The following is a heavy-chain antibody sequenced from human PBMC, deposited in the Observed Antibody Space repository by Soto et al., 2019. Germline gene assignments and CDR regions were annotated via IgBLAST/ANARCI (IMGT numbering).Heavy chain of an antibody. CDR2: IWYDGSNK. J-gene: IGHJ4*02. V-gene: IGHV3-33*08. CDR1: GFTFSGYA. D-gene: IGHD3-22*01. Sequence: PGGSLGLSCAASGFTFSGYARHGVRQAPGKGLEWVAVIWYDGSNKYYPDSVKGRITISRDNSKNTLYLQMNSLSAEDTAVYYCARSDGSDYYFGYWGQGTLVTVS. CDR3: ARSDGSDYYFGY.